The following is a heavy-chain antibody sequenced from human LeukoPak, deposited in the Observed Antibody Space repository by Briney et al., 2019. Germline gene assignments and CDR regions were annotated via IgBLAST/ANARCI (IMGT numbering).Heavy chain of an antibody. CDR2: IWYDESNK. Sequence: GGSLRLSCAASGFTFSSYGMHWVRQAPGKGLEWVAVIWYDESNKFYADSVKGRFTISRDNSKNTLYLQMNSLRAEDTAVYYCARDRIIVVPDYYFDYWGQETLVTVSS. D-gene: IGHD3-22*01. V-gene: IGHV3-33*01. J-gene: IGHJ4*02. CDR1: GFTFSSYG. CDR3: ARDRIIVVPDYYFDY.